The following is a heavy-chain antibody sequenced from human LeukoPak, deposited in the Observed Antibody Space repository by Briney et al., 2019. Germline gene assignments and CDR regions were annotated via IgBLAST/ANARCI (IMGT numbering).Heavy chain of an antibody. V-gene: IGHV5-51*01. CDR2: IYPGDSDT. CDR1: GHSFTSYW. D-gene: IGHD6-13*01. Sequence: GESLKISCKDSGHSFTSYWIGWVRQMPGKGLEWMGIIYPGDSDTRYSPSFQGQVTISADKSISTAYLQWSSLKASDTAMYYCARAKAYSSSRYYFGYWGQGTLVTVSS. J-gene: IGHJ4*02. CDR3: ARAKAYSSSRYYFGY.